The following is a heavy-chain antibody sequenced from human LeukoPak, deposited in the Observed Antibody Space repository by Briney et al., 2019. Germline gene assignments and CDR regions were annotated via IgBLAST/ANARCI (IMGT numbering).Heavy chain of an antibody. V-gene: IGHV3-23*01. CDR1: GFTFSTYV. J-gene: IGHJ4*02. CDR3: AKEDPGDYVLDY. Sequence: GGSLRLSCAASGFTFSTYVMSWVRQAPGKGLEWVSAMSGSGDTIHYADSVKGRFTMFRDNSKNTLYLQMNSLRAEDTAVYYCAKEDPGDYVLDYWGQGTLVTVSS. D-gene: IGHD4-17*01. CDR2: MSGSGDTI.